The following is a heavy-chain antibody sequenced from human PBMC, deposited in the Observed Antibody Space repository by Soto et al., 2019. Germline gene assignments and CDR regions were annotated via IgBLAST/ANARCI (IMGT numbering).Heavy chain of an antibody. CDR2: ITGSGDGT. Sequence: GGSLRLSCAASGFIFSSYAMSWVRQVPGKGLEWVSSITGSGDGTYYAVSVNGRFTVARDNSKNTLFLQMDSLRAEATAVYYCAKGSMASRQYYFDSWGQGTLVTVSS. V-gene: IGHV3-23*01. J-gene: IGHJ4*02. CDR3: AKGSMASRQYYFDS. D-gene: IGHD3-10*01. CDR1: GFIFSSYA.